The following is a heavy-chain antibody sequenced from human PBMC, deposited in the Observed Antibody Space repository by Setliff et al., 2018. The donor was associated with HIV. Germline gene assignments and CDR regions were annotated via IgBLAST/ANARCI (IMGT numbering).Heavy chain of an antibody. D-gene: IGHD2-15*01. CDR2: ISRSSTTM. V-gene: IGHV3-48*01. J-gene: IGHJ4*02. CDR1: GFTFSDYS. Sequence: GSLRLSCAASGFTFSDYSMNWVRQAPGKGLEWVSYISRSSTTMYYADSVKGRFTISRDNSKNTLYLQMNSLRAEDTAVFYCARDSGYCSGDSCYSGLDYWGQGTLVTVSS. CDR3: ARDSGYCSGDSCYSGLDY.